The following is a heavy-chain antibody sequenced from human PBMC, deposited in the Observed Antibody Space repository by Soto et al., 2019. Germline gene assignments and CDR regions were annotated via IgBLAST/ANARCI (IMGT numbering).Heavy chain of an antibody. Sequence: VQLVQSPAEVKKSGASVKVSCQTSGYSFTTYGTSWVRQAPGQGLEWIGWISAYNGHTIYAHDFQDRVTLTTDTSTSKAYMELRSLRYDDTAIYYCARGRGSSSWYEISHYFDTWGQGTLVTVSS. D-gene: IGHD6-13*01. CDR1: GYSFTTYG. CDR2: ISAYNGHT. J-gene: IGHJ4*02. V-gene: IGHV1-18*01. CDR3: ARGRGSSSWYEISHYFDT.